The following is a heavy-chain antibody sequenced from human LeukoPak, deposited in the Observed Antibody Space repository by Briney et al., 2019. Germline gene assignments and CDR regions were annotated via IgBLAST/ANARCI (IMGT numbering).Heavy chain of an antibody. Sequence: GGSLRLSCAASGFTFSSNSMNWVRQAPGKGLEWVSYISRSSDTIYYADSVKGRFTISRDNAKNSLYLQMNSLRAEDTAVYYCARLFQDSSGYYYSDYWGQGTLVTVSS. J-gene: IGHJ4*02. CDR2: ISRSSDTI. CDR1: GFTFSSNS. CDR3: ARLFQDSSGYYYSDY. D-gene: IGHD3-22*01. V-gene: IGHV3-48*01.